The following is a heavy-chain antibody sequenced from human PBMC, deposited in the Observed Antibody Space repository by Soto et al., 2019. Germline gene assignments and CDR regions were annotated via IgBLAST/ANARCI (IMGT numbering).Heavy chain of an antibody. D-gene: IGHD1-7*01. Sequence: EVKLLESGGGLVQPGGSLRLSCAASGFTFTTYSMSWVRQAPGKGLEWVAHITAIGGTTYYADSVKGRFTISRDTSRNTLYLQMNSLRAEDTALYYCAKCMQAYWNYDAHHIWGQGTMVTVSS. V-gene: IGHV3-23*01. CDR2: ITAIGGTT. J-gene: IGHJ3*02. CDR1: GFTFTTYS. CDR3: AKCMQAYWNYDAHHI.